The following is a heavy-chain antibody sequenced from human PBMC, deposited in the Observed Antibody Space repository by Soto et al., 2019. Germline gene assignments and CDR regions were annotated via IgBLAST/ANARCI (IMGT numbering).Heavy chain of an antibody. J-gene: IGHJ4*02. CDR1: GVSITSHY. Sequence: QVQLQESGPGLVKPSETLSLTCTVSGVSITSHYWTWIRQPPGKGLEWIGNIHYSGSTNYSPSLKSRVIISVDTSENQSSLKLSSVTTADTAVYDCTGGGPGHPFDYWGQGTLVTVSS. CDR2: IHYSGST. V-gene: IGHV4-59*11. CDR3: TGGGPGHPFDY. D-gene: IGHD7-27*01.